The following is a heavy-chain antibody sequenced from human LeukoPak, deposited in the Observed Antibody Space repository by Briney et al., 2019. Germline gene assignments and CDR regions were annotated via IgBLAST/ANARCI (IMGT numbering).Heavy chain of an antibody. CDR3: ARRPSTPEYYGSGTYWGYFDY. CDR1: GGSISSGDYY. J-gene: IGHJ4*02. V-gene: IGHV4-39*01. CDR2: IYYSGST. Sequence: PSETLSLTCTVSGGSISSGDYYWGWIRQPPGKGLEWIGTIYYSGSTYYNPSLKSRVTISVDTSKNQFSLKLSSVTAADTAVYYCARRPSTPEYYGSGTYWGYFDYWGQGTLVTVSS. D-gene: IGHD3-10*01.